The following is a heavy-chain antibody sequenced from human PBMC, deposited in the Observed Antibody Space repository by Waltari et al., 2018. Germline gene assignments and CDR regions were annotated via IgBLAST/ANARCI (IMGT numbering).Heavy chain of an antibody. CDR3: ARPLPALDYFDY. CDR1: GFPFSSYA. CDR2: ISYDGSNK. D-gene: IGHD3-16*01. J-gene: IGHJ4*02. V-gene: IGHV3-30-3*01. Sequence: QVQLVESGGGVVQPGRSLRLYCAASGFPFSSYAMHWVRQAPGKGLEWVAVISYDGSNKYYADSVKGRFTISRDNSKNTLYLQMNSLRAEDTAVYYCARPLPALDYFDYWGQGTLVTVSS.